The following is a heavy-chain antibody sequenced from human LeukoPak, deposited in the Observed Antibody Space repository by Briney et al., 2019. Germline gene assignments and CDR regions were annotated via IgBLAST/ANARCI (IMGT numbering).Heavy chain of an antibody. D-gene: IGHD3-10*01. V-gene: IGHV5-51*01. Sequence: GESLKISCKGSGYSFSTYWIAWVRQMPGKGLEWMGIIYPGDSDTRYSPSFQGQVTISVDKSTSTAYLQWSSLKASDTAMYYCARPSASGSKSDRGWFDSWGQGTLVTVSS. CDR1: GYSFSTYW. CDR3: ARPSASGSKSDRGWFDS. CDR2: IYPGDSDT. J-gene: IGHJ5*01.